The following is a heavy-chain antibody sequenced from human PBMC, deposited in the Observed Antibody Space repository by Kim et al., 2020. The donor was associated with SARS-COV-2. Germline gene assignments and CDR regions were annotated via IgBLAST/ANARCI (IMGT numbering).Heavy chain of an antibody. CDR1: GFTFSSYS. CDR3: ARVKGSSWYFDY. Sequence: GGSLRLSCAASGFTFSSYSMNWVRQAPGKGLEWVSSISSSSSYIYYADSVKGRFTISRDNAKNSLYLQMNSLRAEDTAVYYCARVKGSSWYFDYWGQGTLVTVSS. J-gene: IGHJ4*02. CDR2: ISSSSSYI. V-gene: IGHV3-21*01. D-gene: IGHD6-13*01.